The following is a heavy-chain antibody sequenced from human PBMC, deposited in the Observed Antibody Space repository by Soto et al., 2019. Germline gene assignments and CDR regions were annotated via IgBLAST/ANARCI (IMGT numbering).Heavy chain of an antibody. V-gene: IGHV1-3*01. Sequence: QVQLVQSGAEVKKPGASVKVSCKASGYTFTSYAMHWVRQAPGQRLEWMGWINAGNGNTKYSQKLQGRVTITRDTSASTAYMELSSLRSEDTAVYYCARPADDFWSGYHSPFDYWGQGTLVTVSS. D-gene: IGHD3-3*01. CDR3: ARPADDFWSGYHSPFDY. CDR1: GYTFTSYA. CDR2: INAGNGNT. J-gene: IGHJ4*02.